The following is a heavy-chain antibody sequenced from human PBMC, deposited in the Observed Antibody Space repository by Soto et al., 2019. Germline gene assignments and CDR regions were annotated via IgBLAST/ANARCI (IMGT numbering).Heavy chain of an antibody. CDR2: ITSDGKSK. Sequence: VHLVESGGGLVQPGGSLRLSCAASGFNFSNHWMHWVRQRPAEGLVWASRITSDGKSKAYAESVKGRFAISRDNAKNTLYLQMNGLTAEDTAVYYCARESGDWPLNWFDPWGQGTLVTVSS. J-gene: IGHJ5*02. V-gene: IGHV3-74*01. D-gene: IGHD2-21*02. CDR1: GFNFSNHW. CDR3: ARESGDWPLNWFDP.